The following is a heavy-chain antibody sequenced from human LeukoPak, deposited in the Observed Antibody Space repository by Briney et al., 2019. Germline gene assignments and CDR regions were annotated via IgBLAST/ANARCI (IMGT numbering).Heavy chain of an antibody. CDR2: IDGSGYST. Sequence: GGSLRLSCAASGVTLRSYAMSWVRRAPGKGLEWVSSIDGSGYSTYYADSVKGRFTISRDNSKNTLYLQMNSLRAEDTAVYYCARDLGSYYFDYWGQGTLVTVSS. D-gene: IGHD3-10*01. J-gene: IGHJ4*02. V-gene: IGHV3-23*01. CDR3: ARDLGSYYFDY. CDR1: GVTLRSYA.